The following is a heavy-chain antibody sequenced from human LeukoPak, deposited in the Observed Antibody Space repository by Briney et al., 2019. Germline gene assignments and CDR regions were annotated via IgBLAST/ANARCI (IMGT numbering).Heavy chain of an antibody. CDR1: GGSINSGDLF. D-gene: IGHD2-2*01. CDR2: IYYSGST. J-gene: IGHJ6*04. V-gene: IGHV4-30-4*01. Sequence: KPSQTLSLTCTVSGGSINSGDLFWGWIRQSPGEGLEWIEYIYYSGSTYYNPSLRSRVTISLDTSKNQFSLKLSSVTAADTAVYYCARGPKYQLHTHDYYYGMDVWGKGTTVTVSS. CDR3: ARGPKYQLHTHDYYYGMDV.